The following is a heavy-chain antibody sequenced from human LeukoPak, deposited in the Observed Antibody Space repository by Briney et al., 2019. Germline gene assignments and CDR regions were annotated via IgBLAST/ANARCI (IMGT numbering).Heavy chain of an antibody. CDR1: GGSISSYY. D-gene: IGHD3-10*01. CDR3: ARDESPITMVRGVIRRGWYFDL. Sequence: SETLSLTCTVSGGSISSYYWSWIRQPAGKGLEWIGRIYTSGSNNYNPSLKSRVTMSVDTSKNQFSLKLSSVTAADTAVYYCARDESPITMVRGVIRRGWYFDLWGRGTLVTVSS. CDR2: IYTSGSN. J-gene: IGHJ2*01. V-gene: IGHV4-4*07.